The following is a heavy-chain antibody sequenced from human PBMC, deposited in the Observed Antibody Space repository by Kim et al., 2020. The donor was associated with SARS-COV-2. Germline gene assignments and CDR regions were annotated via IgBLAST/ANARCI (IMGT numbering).Heavy chain of an antibody. V-gene: IGHV3-30*18. J-gene: IGHJ4*02. CDR2: ISYDGSHK. CDR3: AKSFSGSYFGYDS. CDR1: GFSFSSYG. Sequence: GGSLRLSCAASGFSFSSYGIHCVRQAPGKGLEWLTVISYDGSHKYYAESVKGRFTISRDNSKNTLYLQMNSLRVEDTAVYYCAKSFSGSYFGYDSWGQGALVTVSS. D-gene: IGHD1-26*01.